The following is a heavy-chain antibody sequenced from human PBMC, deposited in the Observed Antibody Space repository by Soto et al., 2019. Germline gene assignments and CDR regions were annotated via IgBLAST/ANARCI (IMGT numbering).Heavy chain of an antibody. CDR3: ARSCTNGVCLSYYYYGMYG. D-gene: IGHD2-8*01. CDR2: IDPGDSYT. Sequence: PGESLKISCKGSGYSFTSYWISWVRQMPGKGLQWLGRIDPGDSYTNYSPSFQGHVTISADKSISTAYLQWSSLKASDTAMYYCARSCTNGVCLSYYYYGMYGWGQGTTVTIAS. J-gene: IGHJ6*02. V-gene: IGHV5-10-1*01. CDR1: GYSFTSYW.